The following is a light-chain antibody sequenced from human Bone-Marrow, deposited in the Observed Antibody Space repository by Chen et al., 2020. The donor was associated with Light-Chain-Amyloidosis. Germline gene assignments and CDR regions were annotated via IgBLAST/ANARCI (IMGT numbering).Light chain of an antibody. V-gene: IGLV6-57*01. Sequence: FIFTPPHPVSEFPGKTVIFSCTPSSSSIATNYVQWYQQRPGSSPTTVIYEDDQRPSGVPDRFSGSIDRSSNSASLTISGLKTEDEADYYCQSYQGSSQGVFGGGTKLTVL. CDR2: EDD. CDR3: QSYQGSSQGV. CDR1: SSSIATNY. J-gene: IGLJ3*02.